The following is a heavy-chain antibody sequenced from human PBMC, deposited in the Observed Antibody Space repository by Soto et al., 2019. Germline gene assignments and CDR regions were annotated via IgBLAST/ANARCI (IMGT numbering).Heavy chain of an antibody. CDR1: GFSLSTRDVG. CDR3: AHWRGGVASF. D-gene: IGHD2-2*01. J-gene: IGHJ4*02. V-gene: IGHV2-5*02. CDR2: VYWDDSK. Sequence: QITLNESGPTLVKPTQTLTLTCTFSGFSLSTRDVGVGWIRQPPGEALEWLGVVYWDDSKTYSPSLESRLTITKDTSKTQVVLRMTKMDPVDTATYYCAHWRGGVASFWGQGTLVTVSS.